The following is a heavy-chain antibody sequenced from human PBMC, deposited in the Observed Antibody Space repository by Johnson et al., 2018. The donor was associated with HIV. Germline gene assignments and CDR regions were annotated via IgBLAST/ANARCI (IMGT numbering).Heavy chain of an antibody. CDR2: ISYDGSNK. Sequence: VQLVESGGGVVQPGRSLRLSCAASGFTFSSYAMHWVRQAPGKGLEWVAVISYDGSNKYYADSVKGRFTISRDNAKNSLYLQMNSLRAEDTAVYYCARDQGRWDAFDIWGQGTMVTVSS. V-gene: IGHV3-30*04. J-gene: IGHJ3*02. CDR3: ARDQGRWDAFDI. CDR1: GFTFSSYA. D-gene: IGHD6-13*01.